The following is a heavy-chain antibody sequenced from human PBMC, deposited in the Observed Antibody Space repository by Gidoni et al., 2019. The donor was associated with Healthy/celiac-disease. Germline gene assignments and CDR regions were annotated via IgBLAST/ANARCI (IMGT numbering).Heavy chain of an antibody. CDR1: GGTFSSYA. V-gene: IGHV1-69*01. J-gene: IGHJ3*02. CDR3: ARGSPYSSSWYISAFDI. CDR2: IIPIFGTA. D-gene: IGHD6-13*01. Sequence: QVQLVQSGAEVKKPGSSVKVSCKASGGTFSSYAISWVRQAPGQGLEWMGGIIPIFGTANYAQKFQGRVTMTADESTSTAYMELSSLRSEDTAVYYCARGSPYSSSWYISAFDIWGQGTMVTVSS.